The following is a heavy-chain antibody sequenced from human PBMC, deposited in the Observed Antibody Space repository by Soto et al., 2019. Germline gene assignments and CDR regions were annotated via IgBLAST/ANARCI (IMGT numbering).Heavy chain of an antibody. Sequence: QVQLQESGPGLVKPSQTLSLTCTVSGGSISSGDYYWSWIRQPPGKGLEWIGYIYYSGSTYYNPSLKSRVTISVDTSKNQFSLKLSSVTAADTAVYYCAREAPLVPAAIYRGGNWFDPWGQGTLVTVSS. CDR2: IYYSGST. CDR3: AREAPLVPAAIYRGGNWFDP. D-gene: IGHD2-2*01. J-gene: IGHJ5*02. CDR1: GGSISSGDYY. V-gene: IGHV4-30-4*01.